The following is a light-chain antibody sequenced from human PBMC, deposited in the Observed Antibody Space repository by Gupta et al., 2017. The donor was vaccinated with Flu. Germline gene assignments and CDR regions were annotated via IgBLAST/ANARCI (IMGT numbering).Light chain of an antibody. Sequence: QYALTPPASVSASPGQSLTISCTATSSDVGGYNYVSWYQQHPGKAPKLMIYEVSNRPSGVSNRFSGSKSGNTASLTISGLQAEDEADYYCSSYTSSSTRVFGGGTKLTVL. CDR1: SSDVGGYNY. V-gene: IGLV2-14*01. J-gene: IGLJ3*02. CDR2: EVS. CDR3: SSYTSSSTRV.